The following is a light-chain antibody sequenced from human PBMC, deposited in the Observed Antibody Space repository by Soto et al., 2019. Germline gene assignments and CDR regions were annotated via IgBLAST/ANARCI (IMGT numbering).Light chain of an antibody. Sequence: DIVMTQSPDSLAVSLGERVTINCKSSQSVLCSSNNRNYLAWYQQKPGQPPKLLIYWASARESGVPDRFSGSGSGTDFTLTISSLQAEDVAVYYCQQYCSTPWTFGQGTKVEIK. V-gene: IGKV4-1*01. CDR1: QSVLCSSNNRNY. J-gene: IGKJ1*01. CDR3: QQYCSTPWT. CDR2: WAS.